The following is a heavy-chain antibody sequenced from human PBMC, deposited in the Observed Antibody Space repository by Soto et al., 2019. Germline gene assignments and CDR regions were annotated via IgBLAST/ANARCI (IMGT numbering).Heavy chain of an antibody. CDR1: GYTFTSYG. V-gene: IGHV1-18*01. CDR2: ISAYNGNT. J-gene: IGHJ5*02. CDR3: ARRHCTNGVCYSRNWFDP. D-gene: IGHD2-8*01. Sequence: EASVKVSCKASGYTFTSYGISWVRQAPGQGLEWMGWISAYNGNTNYAQKLQGRVTMTTDTSTSTAYMELRSLRSDDTAVYYCARRHCTNGVCYSRNWFDPWGQGTLVTVSS.